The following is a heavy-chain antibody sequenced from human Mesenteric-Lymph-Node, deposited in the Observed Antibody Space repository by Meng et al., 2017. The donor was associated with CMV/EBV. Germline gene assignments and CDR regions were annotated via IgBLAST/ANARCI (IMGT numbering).Heavy chain of an antibody. V-gene: IGHV3-21*01. CDR1: GFTFSSYY. Sequence: ETLSLTCAASGFTFSSYYMNWVRQAPGKGLEWVSSISSSSGYIYYADSVKGRFTISRDNAKNSLYLQMNSLRAEDTAVYYCASSDRRDPWGQGTLVTVSS. CDR2: ISSSSGYI. J-gene: IGHJ5*02. CDR3: ASSDRRDP. D-gene: IGHD1-26*01.